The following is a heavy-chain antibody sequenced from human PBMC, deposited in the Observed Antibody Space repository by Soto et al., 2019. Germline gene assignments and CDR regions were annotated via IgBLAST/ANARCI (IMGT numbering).Heavy chain of an antibody. J-gene: IGHJ5*02. CDR3: ARIRRPAAMFGWFDP. Sequence: SETLSLTCAVYGGSFSGYYWSWIRQPPGKGLEWIGEINHSGSTNYNPSLKSRVTISVDTSKNQFSLKLSSVTAADTAVYYCARIRRPAAMFGWFDPWGQGTLVTVSS. CDR1: GGSFSGYY. D-gene: IGHD2-2*01. V-gene: IGHV4-34*01. CDR2: INHSGST.